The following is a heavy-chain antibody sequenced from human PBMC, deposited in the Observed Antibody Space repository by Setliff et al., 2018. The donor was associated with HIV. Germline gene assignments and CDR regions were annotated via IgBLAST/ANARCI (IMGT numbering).Heavy chain of an antibody. CDR2: VYYTGKT. CDR1: GGSLISGGYY. CDR3: ARDLTSNSNCFEP. D-gene: IGHD4-4*01. J-gene: IGHJ5*02. Sequence: PSETLSLTCSVSGGSLISGGYYWSWIRQHPGKGLEWIGYVYYTGKTYYNPSLERRISMSVDTSKNQFSLKLTSVAAADTAIYYCARDLTSNSNCFEPWGQGTQVNVSS. V-gene: IGHV4-31*03.